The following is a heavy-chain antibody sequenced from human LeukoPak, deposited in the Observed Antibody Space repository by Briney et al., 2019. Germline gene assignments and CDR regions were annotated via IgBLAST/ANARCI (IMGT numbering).Heavy chain of an antibody. Sequence: PSETLSLTCTVSGGSISSGGYYWSWIRQHPGKGLEWIGYIYYSGSTYYNPSLKSRVTISVDTSKNQFSLKLSSVTAADTAVYYCARATVRITIFDLPVRFRKYFDYWGQGTLVTVSS. CDR1: GGSISSGGYY. V-gene: IGHV4-31*03. J-gene: IGHJ4*02. CDR2: IYYSGST. CDR3: ARATVRITIFDLPVRFRKYFDY. D-gene: IGHD3-3*01.